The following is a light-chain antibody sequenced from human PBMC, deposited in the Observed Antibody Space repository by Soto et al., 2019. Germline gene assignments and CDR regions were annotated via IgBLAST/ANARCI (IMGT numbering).Light chain of an antibody. V-gene: IGKV3-15*01. Sequence: EIVMTQSPATLSVSPGERATLSCRASQSISSELAWYQQKPGQPPRLLIYSASTRATGVPARFTGSGSGSEFTLTNSGLQSEDFAVYYCQPGHNWPLTFGKGTRLEI. CDR2: SAS. CDR3: QPGHNWPLT. J-gene: IGKJ2*01. CDR1: QSISSE.